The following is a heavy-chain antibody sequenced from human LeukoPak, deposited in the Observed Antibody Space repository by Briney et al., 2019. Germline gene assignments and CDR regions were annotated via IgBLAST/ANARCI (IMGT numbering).Heavy chain of an antibody. Sequence: PSETLSLTCTVSGRSISSSRYYWGWIRQPPGKGRERIGSSYYSGSTYYTPSLKSRVTISVDTSKNKVSLKLSSVSAADTAVYYCARRPTVFGGVINDYFDYWGQGTLVTVSS. V-gene: IGHV4-39*01. D-gene: IGHD3-3*01. CDR2: SYYSGST. CDR3: ARRPTVFGGVINDYFDY. J-gene: IGHJ4*02. CDR1: GRSISSSRYY.